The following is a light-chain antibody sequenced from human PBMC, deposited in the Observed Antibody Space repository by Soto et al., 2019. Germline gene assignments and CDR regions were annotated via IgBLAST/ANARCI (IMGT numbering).Light chain of an antibody. V-gene: IGKV3-20*01. CDR2: GAS. CDR3: QQYGSSPRT. J-gene: IGKJ3*01. CDR1: QSVSSSY. Sequence: EIVMTQSPATLSVSPGERATLSCRASQSVSSSYLAWYQQKPGQAPRLLIYGASSRATGIPDRFSGSGSGTDFTLTISSLEPEDFAVYYCQQYGSSPRTFGPGTKVDIK.